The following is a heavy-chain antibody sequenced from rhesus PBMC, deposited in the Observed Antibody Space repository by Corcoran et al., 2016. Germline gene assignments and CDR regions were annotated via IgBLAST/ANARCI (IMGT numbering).Heavy chain of an antibody. CDR2: ISGSSGRR. CDR3: ARRDSSGYKGNSVDV. Sequence: QVLLQESGPGLVKPSETLSLTCAVSGGSISSSNWWSWIRQPPGKGLGWIGYISGSSGRRYYTPSRKSRVTISKEPSKNQFALKLNSVTAADTAVYYCARRDSSGYKGNSVDVWGRGVLVTVSS. J-gene: IGHJ5-2*02. V-gene: IGHV4-65*02. CDR1: GGSISSSNW. D-gene: IGHD6-31*01.